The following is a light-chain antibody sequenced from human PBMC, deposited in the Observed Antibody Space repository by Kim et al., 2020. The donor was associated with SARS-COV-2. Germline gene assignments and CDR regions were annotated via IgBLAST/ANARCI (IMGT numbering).Light chain of an antibody. CDR3: QAWDSTTAV. CDR2: QDR. Sequence: SYELTQPPSASVTPGQTASITCSGDKLGDKYASWYQQKTGQSPILVIYQDRKRPSGIPERFSGSNSGNTATLTISGTQAMDEADYYCQAWDSTTAVFGGGTQLTVL. J-gene: IGLJ2*01. CDR1: KLGDKY. V-gene: IGLV3-1*01.